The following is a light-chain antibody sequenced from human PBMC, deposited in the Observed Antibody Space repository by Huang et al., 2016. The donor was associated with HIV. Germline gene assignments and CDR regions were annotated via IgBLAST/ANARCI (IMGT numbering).Light chain of an antibody. CDR1: QGISSY. V-gene: IGKV1-9*01. J-gene: IGKJ4*01. Sequence: IQLTQSPSSLSASVGDRVTITCRASQGISSYLAWYQQKPGKAPKLLIYAASTLQRGVPSRFSGSGSGTDFTLTINSLQPEDFATYYCQQLNSYPLTFGGGTKVEIK. CDR2: AAS. CDR3: QQLNSYPLT.